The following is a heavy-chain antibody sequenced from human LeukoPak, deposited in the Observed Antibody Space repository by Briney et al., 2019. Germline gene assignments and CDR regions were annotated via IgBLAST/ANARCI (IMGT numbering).Heavy chain of an antibody. Sequence: PSETLSLTCTVSGGSISSCYWSWIRQPPGKGLEWIGYIYYSGSTNYNPSLKSRVTISVDTSKNQFSLKLSSVTAADTAVYYCARSITMVRGVIPYYFDYWGQGTLVTVSS. D-gene: IGHD3-10*01. V-gene: IGHV4-59*12. CDR2: IYYSGST. J-gene: IGHJ4*02. CDR3: ARSITMVRGVIPYYFDY. CDR1: GGSISSCY.